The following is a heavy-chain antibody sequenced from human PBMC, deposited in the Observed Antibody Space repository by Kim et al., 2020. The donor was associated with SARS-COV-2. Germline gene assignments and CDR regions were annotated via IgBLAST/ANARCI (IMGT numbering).Heavy chain of an antibody. V-gene: IGHV3-33*01. D-gene: IGHD3-9*01. CDR2: IWYDGSNI. Sequence: GGSLRLSCAASGFTFSSYGMHWVRQAPGKGLEWVVVIWYDGSNIYYADSVKGRFTISRDNSKNTLYLQMNSLRAEDTAVYYCARGGHILSGYYDYFDYWGQGTLVTVSS. J-gene: IGHJ4*02. CDR3: ARGGHILSGYYDYFDY. CDR1: GFTFSSYG.